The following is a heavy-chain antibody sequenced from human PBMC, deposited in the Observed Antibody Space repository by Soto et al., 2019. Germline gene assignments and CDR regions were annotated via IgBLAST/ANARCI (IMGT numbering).Heavy chain of an antibody. D-gene: IGHD3-16*01. CDR2: ITTYNGNT. CDR3: ARDRVAGIWGDAFDI. Sequence: ASVKVSCKASGYIFTSYGISWVRQAPGQGLEWMGWITTYNGNTNYAQKFQGRVTMTTDTSTSTAYMDLRSLTSDDTAVYYCARDRVAGIWGDAFDIWGQGTMVTVSS. V-gene: IGHV1-18*04. CDR1: GYIFTSYG. J-gene: IGHJ3*02.